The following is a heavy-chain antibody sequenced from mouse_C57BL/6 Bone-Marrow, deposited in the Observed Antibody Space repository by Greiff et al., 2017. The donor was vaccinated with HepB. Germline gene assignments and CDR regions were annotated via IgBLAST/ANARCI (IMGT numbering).Heavy chain of an antibody. D-gene: IGHD2-14*01. V-gene: IGHV3-6*01. CDR2: ISYDGSN. CDR1: GYSITSGYY. J-gene: IGHJ4*01. Sequence: DVKLQESGPGFVKPSQSLSLTCSVTGYSITSGYYWNWIRQFPGNKLEWMGYISYDGSNNYNPSLKNRISITRDTSKNQFFLKLNSVTTEDTATYYCARVGYYYAMDYWGQGTSVTVSS. CDR3: ARVGYYYAMDY.